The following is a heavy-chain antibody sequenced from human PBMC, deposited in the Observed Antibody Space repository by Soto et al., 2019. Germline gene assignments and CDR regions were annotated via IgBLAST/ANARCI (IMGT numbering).Heavy chain of an antibody. Sequence: GGSLRLSCAASGFTFNTYSMNWVRQAPGKGLEWLSYISSSSSSIYYADSVKGRFTISGDNAKNSLYLQMNSLRAEDTAKYYCARVMSISWYFDLWGHGTLVTVSS. CDR1: GFTFNTYS. J-gene: IGHJ2*01. V-gene: IGHV3-48*01. D-gene: IGHD5-12*01. CDR3: ARVMSISWYFDL. CDR2: ISSSSSSI.